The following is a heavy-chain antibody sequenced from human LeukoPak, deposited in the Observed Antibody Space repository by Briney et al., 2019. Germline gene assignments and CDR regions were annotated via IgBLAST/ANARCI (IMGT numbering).Heavy chain of an antibody. D-gene: IGHD6-19*01. CDR3: ARLRYSSGWSGFDY. CDR1: GGSFSGYY. CDR2: INHSGST. V-gene: IGHV4-34*01. J-gene: IGHJ4*02. Sequence: SETLSLTCAVYGGSFSGYYWSWIRQPPGKGLEWIGEINHSGSTNYNPSLKSRVTISVDTSKNQFSLKLSSVTAADTAVYYCARLRYSSGWSGFDYWGQGTLVTVSS.